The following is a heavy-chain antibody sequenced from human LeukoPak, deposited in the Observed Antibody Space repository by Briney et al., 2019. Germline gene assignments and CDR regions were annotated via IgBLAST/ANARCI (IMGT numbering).Heavy chain of an antibody. CDR3: ARVKCGSSTSCRNWFDP. V-gene: IGHV4-34*01. D-gene: IGHD2-2*01. CDR2: INHSGST. Sequence: SETLSLTCAVYGGSFSGYYWSWIRQPPGKGLEWIGEINHSGSTNYNPSLKSRVTISVDTSKNQFSLKLSSVTAADTAVYYCARVKCGSSTSCRNWFDPWGQGTLVTVSS. CDR1: GGSFSGYY. J-gene: IGHJ5*02.